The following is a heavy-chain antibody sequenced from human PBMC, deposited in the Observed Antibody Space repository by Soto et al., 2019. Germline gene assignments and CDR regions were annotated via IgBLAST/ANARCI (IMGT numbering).Heavy chain of an antibody. CDR3: AGYGSGSSNWFDP. D-gene: IGHD3-10*01. CDR1: GGSISSYY. V-gene: IGHV4-59*01. Sequence: SETLSLTCTVSGGSISSYYWSWIRQPPGKGLEWIGYIYYSGSTNYNPSLKSRVTISVDTPKNQFSLKLSSVTAADTAVYYCAGYGSGSSNWFDPWGQGTLVTVSS. CDR2: IYYSGST. J-gene: IGHJ5*02.